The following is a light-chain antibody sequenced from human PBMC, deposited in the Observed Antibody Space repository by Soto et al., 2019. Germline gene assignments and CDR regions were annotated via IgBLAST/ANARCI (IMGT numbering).Light chain of an antibody. J-gene: IGKJ2*01. CDR3: QQYGGSPPYT. CDR1: QSVSSSY. V-gene: IGKV3-20*01. Sequence: EIVLTQSPGTLSLSPGERATLSCRASQSVSSSYLPWYQQKPGQAPRLLIYGAFGRAAGIPVRFSGSGSGTDLPLLNSRLEPEDFAVYYCQQYGGSPPYTFGQGTKLSIK. CDR2: GAF.